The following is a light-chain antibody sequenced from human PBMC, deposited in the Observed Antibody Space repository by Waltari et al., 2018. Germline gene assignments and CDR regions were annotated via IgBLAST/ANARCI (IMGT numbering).Light chain of an antibody. Sequence: EIVLTQSPGTLSLSPGERATLSSRASQIVSRYLAWYQQKPGQAPRLLIYEASRRATGIPDRFSGSGSGTDFTLTISRLEPEDFAVYYCQKYGTLPATFGQGTKVEIK. CDR2: EAS. CDR1: QIVSRY. CDR3: QKYGTLPAT. J-gene: IGKJ1*01. V-gene: IGKV3-20*01.